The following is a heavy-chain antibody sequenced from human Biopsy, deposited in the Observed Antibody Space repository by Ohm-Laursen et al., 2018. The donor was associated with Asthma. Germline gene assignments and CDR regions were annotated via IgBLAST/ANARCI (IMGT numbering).Heavy chain of an antibody. CDR3: VRDGTDDAFGI. J-gene: IGHJ3*02. D-gene: IGHD1-1*01. CDR1: GFSFSNFA. V-gene: IGHV3-30*01. Sequence: SLRLSCAAFGFSFSNFAIHWVRQAPGKGLEWVGVISKGASTQDYADSVKGRFTMARDNSRNTLDLQMNSLREEDTAVYYCVRDGTDDAFGIWGQGTVVSVSS. CDR2: ISKGASTQ.